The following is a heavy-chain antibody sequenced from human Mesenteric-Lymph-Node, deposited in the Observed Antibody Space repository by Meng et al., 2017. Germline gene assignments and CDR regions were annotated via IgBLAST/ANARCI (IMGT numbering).Heavy chain of an antibody. J-gene: IGHJ6*02. V-gene: IGHV7-4-1*02. CDR2: INTNTGNP. Sequence: ASVKVSCKASGYIFTGYYMYWVRQAPGQGLEWMGWINTNTGNPTYAQDFTGRFVFSLDTSVSTAYLQISSLKAEDTAVYYCARSFLGAGCCSSTSCFEHYYYYGMDVWGQGTTVTVSS. CDR1: GYIFTGYY. D-gene: IGHD2-2*01. CDR3: ARSFLGAGCCSSTSCFEHYYYYGMDV.